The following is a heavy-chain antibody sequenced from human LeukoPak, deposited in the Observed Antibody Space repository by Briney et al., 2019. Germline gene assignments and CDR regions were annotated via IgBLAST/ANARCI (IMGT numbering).Heavy chain of an antibody. CDR1: GFTFSNYG. J-gene: IGHJ4*02. Sequence: GESLRLSCAASGFTFSNYGLSWVRQAPGKGLESASYISHSGRNTYYSGPVKGRFVISRDNSKNSLFLEMKDLRVEDTALYFCAKDRRLCSSTFCSGDHFDSWGQGTLVSVSS. V-gene: IGHV3-23*01. D-gene: IGHD2-2*01. CDR3: AKDRRLCSSTFCSGDHFDS. CDR2: ISHSGRNT.